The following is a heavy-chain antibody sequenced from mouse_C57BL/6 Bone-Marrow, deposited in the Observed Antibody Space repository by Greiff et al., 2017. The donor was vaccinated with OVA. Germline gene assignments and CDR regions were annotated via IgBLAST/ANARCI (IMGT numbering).Heavy chain of an antibody. CDR2: IRSKSNNYAT. CDR1: GFSFNTYA. D-gene: IGHD2-4*01. V-gene: IGHV10-1*01. CDR3: VRHEGSYDYAWFAY. J-gene: IGHJ3*01. Sequence: EVMLVESGGGLVQPKGSLKLSCAASGFSFNTYAMNWVRQAPGKGLEWVARIRSKSNNYATYYADSVKDRFTISRDDSESMLYLQMNNLKTEDTAMYYCVRHEGSYDYAWFAYWGQGTLVTVSA.